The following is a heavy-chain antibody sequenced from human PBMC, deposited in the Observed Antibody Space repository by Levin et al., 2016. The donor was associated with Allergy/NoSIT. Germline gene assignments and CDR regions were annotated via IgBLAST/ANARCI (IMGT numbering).Heavy chain of an antibody. D-gene: IGHD6-19*01. Sequence: WVRQAPGQGLEWMGGIIPIFGTANYAQKFQGRVTITADESTSTAYMELSSLRSEDTAVYYCARPPADSSGWYTYYFDYWGQGTLVTVSS. CDR2: IIPIFGTA. J-gene: IGHJ4*02. CDR3: ARPPADSSGWYTYYFDY. V-gene: IGHV1-69*01.